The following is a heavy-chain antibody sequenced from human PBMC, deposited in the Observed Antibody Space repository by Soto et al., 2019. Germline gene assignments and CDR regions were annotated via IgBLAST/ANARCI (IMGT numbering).Heavy chain of an antibody. Sequence: QVQLVQSGAEVKKPRSSVKVSCKASGGTFSSYAISWVRQAPGQGLEWMGGIIPIFGTANYAQKFQGRVTITADEPTSTAYMELSSLRSEDTAVYYCVKDGDSISSNKPLDYWGQGTLVTVSS. CDR2: IIPIFGTA. J-gene: IGHJ4*02. D-gene: IGHD2-2*01. CDR3: VKDGDSISSNKPLDY. CDR1: GGTFSSYA. V-gene: IGHV1-69*01.